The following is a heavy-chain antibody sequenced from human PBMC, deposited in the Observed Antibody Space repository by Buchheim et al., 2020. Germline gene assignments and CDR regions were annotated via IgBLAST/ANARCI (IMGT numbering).Heavy chain of an antibody. D-gene: IGHD4-17*01. CDR1: GFTFSSYG. Sequence: QVQLVESGGGVVQPGRSLRLSCAASGFTFSSYGMHWVRQAPGKGLEWVAVISYDGSNKYYADSVKGRFTISRDNSKNTLYLQMNSLRAEDTAVYYCAKVEKRTTAVYYYYGMDVWGQGTT. V-gene: IGHV3-30*18. J-gene: IGHJ6*02. CDR3: AKVEKRTTAVYYYYGMDV. CDR2: ISYDGSNK.